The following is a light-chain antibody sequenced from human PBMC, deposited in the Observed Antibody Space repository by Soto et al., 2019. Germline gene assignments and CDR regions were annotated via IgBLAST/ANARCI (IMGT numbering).Light chain of an antibody. CDR1: QDIRNY. Sequence: DIQMTQSPSSLSASVGDRVTITCQASQDIRNYLNWYQQKPGEAPKLMIYFASNLATGVPSRFSGSGSGTDFSFSISRLQPEDIGTYYCQQYDDLPPLTFGGGTKVELK. V-gene: IGKV1-33*01. CDR2: FAS. CDR3: QQYDDLPPLT. J-gene: IGKJ4*01.